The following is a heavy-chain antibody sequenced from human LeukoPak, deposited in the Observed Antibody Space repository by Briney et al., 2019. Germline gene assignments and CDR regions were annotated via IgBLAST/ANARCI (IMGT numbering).Heavy chain of an antibody. Sequence: SETLSLTCTVSGGSISSSSYYWGWIRQPPGKGLEWTGSIYYSGSTYYNPSLKSRVTISVDTSKNQFSLKLSSVTAADTAVYYCARQGWLVQFDYWGQGTLVTVSS. D-gene: IGHD6-19*01. CDR2: IYYSGST. CDR1: GGSISSSSYY. V-gene: IGHV4-39*01. CDR3: ARQGWLVQFDY. J-gene: IGHJ4*02.